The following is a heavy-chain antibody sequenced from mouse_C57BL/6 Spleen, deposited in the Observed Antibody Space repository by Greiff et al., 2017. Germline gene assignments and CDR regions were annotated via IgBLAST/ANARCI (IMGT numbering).Heavy chain of an antibody. CDR2: IDPGAGDT. D-gene: IGHD3-1*01. V-gene: IGHV1-82*01. Sequence: VQLQQSGPELVRPGASVKISCKASGYAFSSSWMNWVKQRPGQGLEWIGEIDPGAGDTNYNRKFKGKATLTADKSSSTAYMQLSSLTSEDSAVYFCARDRGTDRLIAYWGQGTLVTVSA. CDR1: GYAFSSSW. CDR3: ARDRGTDRLIAY. J-gene: IGHJ3*01.